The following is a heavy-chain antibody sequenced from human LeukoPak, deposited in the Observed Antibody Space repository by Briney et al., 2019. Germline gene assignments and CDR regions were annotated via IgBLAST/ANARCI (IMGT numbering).Heavy chain of an antibody. V-gene: IGHV3-53*01. J-gene: IGHJ4*02. D-gene: IGHD3-22*01. CDR3: ARAEPLLYDSSGYYPLFDY. CDR2: IYSGGST. CDR1: GFTVSSNY. Sequence: PGGSLRLSCAASGFTVSSNYMSWVRQAPGKGLEWVSIIYSGGSTFYADSVKGRFTISRDNSKNTLYLQMNSLRAEDTAVYYCARAEPLLYDSSGYYPLFDYWGQGTLVTVSS.